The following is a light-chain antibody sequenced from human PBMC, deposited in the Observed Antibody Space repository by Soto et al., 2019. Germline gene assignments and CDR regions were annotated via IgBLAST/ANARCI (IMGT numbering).Light chain of an antibody. V-gene: IGLV2-14*03. Sequence: QSVLNQPASGYGSPGQSITISCTGSSSDVGAYNYVSWYQQHPGKAPKLMIYDVTNGPSGVSIRFSGSKSGNTASLTISGLQAEDEADYYCSSYTSSNTLLFGTGTKVTV. CDR3: SSYTSSNTLL. CDR2: DVT. CDR1: SSDVGAYNY. J-gene: IGLJ1*01.